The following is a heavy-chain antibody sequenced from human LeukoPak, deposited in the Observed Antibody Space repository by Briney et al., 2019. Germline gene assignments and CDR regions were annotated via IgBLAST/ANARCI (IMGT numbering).Heavy chain of an antibody. CDR3: ASPAAAGYFTSYYYYYGMDV. CDR2: IYSGGST. CDR1: GFTVSSNY. J-gene: IGHJ6*02. Sequence: GGSLRLSCVDSGFTVSSNYMSWVRQALGEGRGWVSVIYSGGSTYYADSVKGRFTISRDNSKNTLYLQMNSLRAEDTAVYYCASPAAAGYFTSYYYYYGMDVWGQGTTVTVSS. V-gene: IGHV3-66*01. D-gene: IGHD6-13*01.